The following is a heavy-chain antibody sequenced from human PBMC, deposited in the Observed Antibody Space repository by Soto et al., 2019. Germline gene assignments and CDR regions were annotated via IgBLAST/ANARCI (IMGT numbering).Heavy chain of an antibody. V-gene: IGHV2-5*02. J-gene: IGHJ4*02. CDR1: GFLLTTSGVA. Sequence: QITLKESGPTLVKPTQTLTLTCTFSGFLLTTSGVAVGWIRQPPGKALEWLAIIYWDDDKRYSPSLRSRLTITKDTSKNQVVLTMTNMDPVDTATYYCEHRVGFDNSAYYYEVPKVWGQGTLVTVSS. D-gene: IGHD3-22*01. CDR2: IYWDDDK. CDR3: EHRVGFDNSAYYYEVPKV.